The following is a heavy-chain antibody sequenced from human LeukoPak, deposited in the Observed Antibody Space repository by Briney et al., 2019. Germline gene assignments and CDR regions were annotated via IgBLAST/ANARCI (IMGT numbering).Heavy chain of an antibody. CDR1: GGSISSSSYY. CDR3: ARTYSGGLFDY. V-gene: IGHV4-39*01. Sequence: SETLSLTCTVSGGSISSSSYYWGWIRQPPGKGLEWIGSIYYSGSTYYNPSLKSRVTISVDTSKNQFSLKLSSVTAADTAVYYCARTYSGGLFDYWGQGTLVTVSS. CDR2: IYYSGST. D-gene: IGHD1-26*01. J-gene: IGHJ4*02.